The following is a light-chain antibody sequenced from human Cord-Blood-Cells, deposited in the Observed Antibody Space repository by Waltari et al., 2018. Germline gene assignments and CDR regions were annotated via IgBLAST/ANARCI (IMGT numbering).Light chain of an antibody. CDR3: QQRSNWPPWT. CDR1: QSVSSY. CDR2: DAS. Sequence: EIVLTQSPARLSLPQGERAPLPCRASQSVSSYLAWYQQKPGQAPRLLIYDASNRATGIPARFSGSGSGTDFTLTISSREPEDFAVYYCQQRSNWPPWTFGQGTKVEIK. V-gene: IGKV3-11*01. J-gene: IGKJ1*01.